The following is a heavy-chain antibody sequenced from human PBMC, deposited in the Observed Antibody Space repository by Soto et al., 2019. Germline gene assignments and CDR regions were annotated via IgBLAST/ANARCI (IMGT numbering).Heavy chain of an antibody. CDR1: GYTLTELS. Sequence: ASVKVSCKVSGYTLTELSMHWVRQAPGKGLEWMGGFDPEDGETIYAQKFQGRVTMTEDTSTDTAYMELSSLRSEDTAVYYCATDRRALSGSYSAFDIWGQGTMVTVSS. J-gene: IGHJ3*02. V-gene: IGHV1-24*01. D-gene: IGHD1-26*01. CDR2: FDPEDGET. CDR3: ATDRRALSGSYSAFDI.